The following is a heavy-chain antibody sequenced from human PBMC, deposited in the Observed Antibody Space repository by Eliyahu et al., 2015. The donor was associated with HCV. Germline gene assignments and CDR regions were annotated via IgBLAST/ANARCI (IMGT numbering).Heavy chain of an antibody. CDR1: GFTFSSYG. J-gene: IGHJ5*01. D-gene: IGHD3-9*01. V-gene: IGHV3-21*01. CDR3: ARSDWFRIDS. CDR2: INSDSDYI. Sequence: EVQLVESGGGLVKPGGSLRLSCAASGFTFSSYGMNWVRQAPGKGLEWVSSINSDSDYIYYADSVKGRFTISRDNAKFSLYLQMNSLSAEDTAVYYCARSDWFRIDSWGQGTLVTVSS.